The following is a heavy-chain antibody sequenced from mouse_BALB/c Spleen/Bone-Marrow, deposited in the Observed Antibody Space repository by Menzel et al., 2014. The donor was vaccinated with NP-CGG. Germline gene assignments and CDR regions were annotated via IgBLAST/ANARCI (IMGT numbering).Heavy chain of an antibody. Sequence: VQLQQSGTELAKPGASVKMSCKASGYTFTTHWMHWVKQRLGQGLEWIGYINPSTGYTDYNQKFKDKATLTADKSSSTAYTQLISLTSEDSAVYYCVRSDYWGQGTTLAVSS. CDR2: INPSTGYT. CDR1: GYTFTTHW. J-gene: IGHJ2*01. CDR3: VRSDY. V-gene: IGHV1-7*01.